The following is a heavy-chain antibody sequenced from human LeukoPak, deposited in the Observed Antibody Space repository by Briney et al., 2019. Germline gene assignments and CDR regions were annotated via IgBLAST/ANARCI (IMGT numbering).Heavy chain of an antibody. CDR3: ARVGGRGNAFDI. D-gene: IGHD3-16*01. V-gene: IGHV4-59*01. J-gene: IGHJ3*02. Sequence: SETLSLTCTVSGGSIRSYYWSWIRQPPGKGLEWIGYIYYSGSTNYNPSLKSRVTISADTSKNQFSLKLTSVTAADTAVYYCARVGGRGNAFDIWGQGTMVTVFS. CDR2: IYYSGST. CDR1: GGSIRSYY.